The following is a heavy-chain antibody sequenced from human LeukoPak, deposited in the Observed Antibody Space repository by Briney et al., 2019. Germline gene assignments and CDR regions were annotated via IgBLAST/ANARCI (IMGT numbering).Heavy chain of an antibody. CDR2: IYRTGST. CDR3: AREGTYGWYNWFDP. J-gene: IGHJ5*02. Sequence: PSETLSLTCTVSGGSISSYYWSWIRQPPGKGLEWIGYIYRTGSTNYNPSLKSRVTITPDTSKNQFSLRLTSVTAEDTAVYYCAREGTYGWYNWFDPWGQGTLVTVSS. CDR1: GGSISSYY. D-gene: IGHD6-19*01. V-gene: IGHV4-59*01.